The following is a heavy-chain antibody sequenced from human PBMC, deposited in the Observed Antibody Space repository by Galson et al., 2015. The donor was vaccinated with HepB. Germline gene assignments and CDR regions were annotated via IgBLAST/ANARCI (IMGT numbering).Heavy chain of an antibody. D-gene: IGHD2-15*01. J-gene: IGHJ6*03. Sequence: SETLSLTCAVYGGSFSGYYWSWIRQPPGKGLEWIGEINHSGSTNYNPSLKSRVTISVDTSKNQFSLKLSSVTAADTAVYYCARGRGNSGSRYSGRYCSGGSCPWYYYMDVWGKGTTVTVSS. CDR1: GGSFSGYY. CDR3: ARGRGNSGSRYSGRYCSGGSCPWYYYMDV. V-gene: IGHV4-34*01. CDR2: INHSGST.